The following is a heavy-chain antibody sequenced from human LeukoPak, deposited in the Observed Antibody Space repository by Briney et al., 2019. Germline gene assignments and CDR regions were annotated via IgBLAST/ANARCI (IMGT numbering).Heavy chain of an antibody. CDR3: ARHVRRSSDFDY. Sequence: SETLSLTCTVSGGSISSYYWSWIRQPPGKGLEWIGYIYYSGSTNYNPSLKSRVTISVDTSKNQFSLKLSSVTAADTAVYYCARHVRRSSDFDYWGQGTLVTVSS. CDR2: IYYSGST. D-gene: IGHD6-13*01. V-gene: IGHV4-59*08. J-gene: IGHJ4*02. CDR1: GGSISSYY.